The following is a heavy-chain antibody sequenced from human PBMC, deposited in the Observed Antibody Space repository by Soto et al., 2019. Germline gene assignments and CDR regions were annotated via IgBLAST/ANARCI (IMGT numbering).Heavy chain of an antibody. D-gene: IGHD6-19*01. J-gene: IGHJ4*02. V-gene: IGHV4-30-2*01. Sequence: SETLSLTCGVSGGSIDSTDYSLSWIRQPPGKGLEWIGYVSHRGTAYSIPSLKGRLTLSMDSSQTQFSLKLTSVTAADSAVYYCARIHWSQSSLDYWGRGILVTVSS. CDR2: VSHRGTA. CDR1: GGSIDSTDYS. CDR3: ARIHWSQSSLDY.